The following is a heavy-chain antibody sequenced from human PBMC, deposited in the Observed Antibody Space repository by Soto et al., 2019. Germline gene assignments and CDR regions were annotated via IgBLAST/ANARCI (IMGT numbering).Heavy chain of an antibody. CDR3: ARGSSFRGDFDI. CDR2: IYHAGSP. V-gene: IGHV4-4*02. Sequence: SETLSLTCGVSGGSVISSSWWTWLRQSPGKGLEWIGEIYHAGSPNYNPSFQGRVIISLDKSKNNFSLRLTSVTAADAAIYYCARGSSFRGDFDIWGQGTTVTVSS. D-gene: IGHD2-21*01. J-gene: IGHJ3*02. CDR1: GGSVISSSW.